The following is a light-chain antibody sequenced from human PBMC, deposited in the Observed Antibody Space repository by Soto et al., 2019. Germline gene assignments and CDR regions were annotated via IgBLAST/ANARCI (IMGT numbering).Light chain of an antibody. J-gene: IGKJ1*01. CDR3: QQYTNAPRT. CDR2: RAS. CDR1: QSINNYF. V-gene: IGKV3-20*01. Sequence: EIVLTQSPGTLSLSPGETATLSCRASQSINNYFLAWHQQRPGQAPRLLIFRASQRASGIPDRFRGSGSVTDFTLTITRLEPEDFAVYYCQQYTNAPRTFGQGTKLEIK.